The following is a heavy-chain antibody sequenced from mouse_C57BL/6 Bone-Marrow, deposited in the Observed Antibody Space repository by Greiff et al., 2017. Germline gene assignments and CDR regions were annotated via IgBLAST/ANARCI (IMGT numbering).Heavy chain of an antibody. CDR3: ARGGENPYGNGVNFDD. CDR2: IDPSDSEN. J-gene: IGHJ2*01. D-gene: IGHD2-1*01. V-gene: IGHV1-52*01. Sequence: VQLQQPGAELVRPGSSVKLSCKASGYTFTSYWMHWVKQRPIQGLEWIGNIDPSDSENNYNQKFKDKATLHVDKFSSPAFMPLSSLTSEDSAVYYGARGGENPYGNGVNFDDWGQGTTLTVSS. CDR1: GYTFTSYW.